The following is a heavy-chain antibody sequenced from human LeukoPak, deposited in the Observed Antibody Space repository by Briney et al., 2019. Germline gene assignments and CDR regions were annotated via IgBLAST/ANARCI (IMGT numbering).Heavy chain of an antibody. Sequence: PSAALFLPCTASGGSIIDYYWSWMRQPPGKGLEGIGYINYSGDTNYNHSLERRDSISKETDKNKISLKLNSVTAADTAVYYCARVPARRVVTTPTYFDYWGQGTLVTVSS. CDR3: ARVPARRVVTTPTYFDY. CDR1: GGSIIDYY. J-gene: IGHJ4*02. D-gene: IGHD2-21*02. CDR2: INYSGDT. V-gene: IGHV4-59*01.